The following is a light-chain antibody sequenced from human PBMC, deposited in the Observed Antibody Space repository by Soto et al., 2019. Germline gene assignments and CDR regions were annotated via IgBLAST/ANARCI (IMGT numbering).Light chain of an antibody. CDR3: QQYASSPLT. Sequence: EIVLTQSPGTLSLSSGERATLSCRASQSVRSNYLAWYQQKPGQAPRLLIYGASSRATGIPDRFSGSESGTDFTLTISRLEPEDFAVYYCQQYASSPLTFGGGTKVEIK. CDR2: GAS. V-gene: IGKV3-20*01. J-gene: IGKJ4*01. CDR1: QSVRSNY.